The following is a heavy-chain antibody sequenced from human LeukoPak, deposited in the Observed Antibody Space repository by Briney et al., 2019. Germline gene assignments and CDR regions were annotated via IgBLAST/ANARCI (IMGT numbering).Heavy chain of an antibody. Sequence: PSQTLSLTCTVSGGSISSDNYYYSWIRQPAGQGLEWIGRIYTSESTNYNPSLKSRVTISVDTSRNHFSLKVNSVTAADTAVYYCAMYSSPSSNHYYYYYMDVWGKGIPVTVSS. D-gene: IGHD6-6*01. CDR3: AMYSSPSSNHYYYYYMDV. CDR1: GGSISSDNYY. J-gene: IGHJ6*03. CDR2: IYTSEST. V-gene: IGHV4-61*02.